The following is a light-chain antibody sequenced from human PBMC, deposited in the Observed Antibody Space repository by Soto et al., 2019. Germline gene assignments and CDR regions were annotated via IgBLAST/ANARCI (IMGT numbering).Light chain of an antibody. Sequence: IVMTQSPATLSVSPGVRATLSCRASQSVSSNLAWYQQKPGQAPRLLIYGASTRATGIPARFSGSGSGTEFTLTISSLQSEDFAVYYCQQYNNWTLTFGGGTKVEIK. CDR1: QSVSSN. CDR2: GAS. CDR3: QQYNNWTLT. J-gene: IGKJ4*01. V-gene: IGKV3-15*01.